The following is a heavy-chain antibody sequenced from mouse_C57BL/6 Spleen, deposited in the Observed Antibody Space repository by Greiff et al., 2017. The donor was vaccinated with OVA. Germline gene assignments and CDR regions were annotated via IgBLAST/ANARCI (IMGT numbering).Heavy chain of an antibody. CDR1: GYTFTSYW. CDR3: ARSRTAQASFAY. Sequence: QVQLKQSGTELVKPGASVKLSCKASGYTFTSYWMHWVKQRPGHGLAWIGNINPSNGGTNYNEKFKSKATLTVDKSSSTAYMQLSSLTSEDAAVYYCARSRTAQASFAYWGQGTLVTVSA. D-gene: IGHD3-2*02. CDR2: INPSNGGT. J-gene: IGHJ3*01. V-gene: IGHV1-53*01.